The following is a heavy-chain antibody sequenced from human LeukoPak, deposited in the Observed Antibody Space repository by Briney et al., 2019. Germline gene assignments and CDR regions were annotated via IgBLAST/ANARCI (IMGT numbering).Heavy chain of an antibody. D-gene: IGHD6-13*01. CDR2: IYYSGSI. CDR1: GYSISSSNW. Sequence: PSETLSLTCAVSGYSISSSNWWGWIRQPPGKGLEWIGYIYYSGSIYYNPSLKSRVTISVDTSKNQFSLKLSSVTPADTAVYYCARVVQQQLGFRLHNWFDPWGQGTLVTVSS. V-gene: IGHV4-28*05. CDR3: ARVVQQQLGFRLHNWFDP. J-gene: IGHJ5*02.